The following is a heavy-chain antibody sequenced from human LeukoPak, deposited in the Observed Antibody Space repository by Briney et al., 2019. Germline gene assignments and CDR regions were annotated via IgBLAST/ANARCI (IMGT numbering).Heavy chain of an antibody. CDR2: IYYSGST. V-gene: IGHV4-39*07. J-gene: IGHJ4*02. Sequence: SETLSLTCTVSGGSISSYYWGWIRQPPGKGLEWIGSIYYSGSTYYNPSLKSRVTISVDTSKNQFSLKLSSVTAADTAVYYCARDQGVVTDNYFDYWGQGTLVTVSS. D-gene: IGHD3-3*01. CDR1: GGSISSYY. CDR3: ARDQGVVTDNYFDY.